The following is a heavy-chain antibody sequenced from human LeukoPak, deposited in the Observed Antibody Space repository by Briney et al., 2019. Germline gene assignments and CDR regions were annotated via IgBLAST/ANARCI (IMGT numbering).Heavy chain of an antibody. CDR1: GYTFTIYY. CDR2: LNPSGGST. Sequence: ASVKVSCKASGYTFTIYYIHWVRQAPGQGLEWMGILNPSGGSTSYAQKFQGRDTMTRDTSTSTVYMELSSLRSDDTAVYYCARGAPTAAGLGRGYWGQGTLVTVSS. J-gene: IGHJ4*02. CDR3: ARGAPTAAGLGRGY. D-gene: IGHD6-13*01. V-gene: IGHV1-46*01.